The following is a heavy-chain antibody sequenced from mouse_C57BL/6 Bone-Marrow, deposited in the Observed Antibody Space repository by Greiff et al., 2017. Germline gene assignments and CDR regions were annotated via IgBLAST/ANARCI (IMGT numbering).Heavy chain of an antibody. CDR1: GYTFTSYW. CDR3: ARRTTVGCDY. Sequence: VQLQQPGAELVKPGASVKLSCKASGYTFTSYWMHWVKPRPGQGLEWIGMIHPNSGSTNYNEKFKSKATLTVDKSSSTAYMQLSSLTSEDSAVYYCARRTTVGCDYWGQGTTLTVSS. J-gene: IGHJ2*01. CDR2: IHPNSGST. D-gene: IGHD1-1*01. V-gene: IGHV1-64*01.